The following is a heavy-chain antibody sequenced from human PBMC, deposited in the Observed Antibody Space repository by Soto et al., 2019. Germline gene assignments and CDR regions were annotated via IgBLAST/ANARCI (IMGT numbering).Heavy chain of an antibody. CDR2: ISGSGTTA. V-gene: IGHV3-23*01. J-gene: IGHJ4*02. CDR3: AKCYRYYDSNGYYYTTDPCDY. CDR1: GFTFSLYT. D-gene: IGHD3-22*01. Sequence: EVQLLESGGGLVQPGGSLRLSCAASGFTFSLYTMNWVRQAPGKGLEWVSTISGSGTTAYYSDSVEGRFTVSRDNYKNTLYLQIHSLRIEDTAVDYCAKCYRYYDSNGYYYTTDPCDYWGQGTLVTVSS.